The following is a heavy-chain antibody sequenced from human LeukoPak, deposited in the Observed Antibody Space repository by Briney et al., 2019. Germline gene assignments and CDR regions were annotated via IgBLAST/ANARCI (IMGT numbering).Heavy chain of an antibody. D-gene: IGHD3-22*01. V-gene: IGHV4-39*07. CDR3: AREEYYYDSSGYWS. J-gene: IGHJ4*02. CDR1: GGSISSSSYY. CDR2: IYYSGST. Sequence: SEILSLTCTVSGGSISSSSYYWGWIRQPPGKGLEWIGSIYYSGSTYYNPSLKSRVTISVDTSKNQFSLKLSSVTAADTAVYYCAREEYYYDSSGYWSWGQGTLVTVSS.